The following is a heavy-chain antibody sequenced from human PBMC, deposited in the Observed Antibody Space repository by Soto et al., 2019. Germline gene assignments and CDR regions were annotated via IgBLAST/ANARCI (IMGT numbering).Heavy chain of an antibody. CDR1: GFSVRTNY. J-gene: IGHJ4*02. Sequence: EVQLVETGGGLIQPGGSLRLSCAASGFSVRTNYMSWVRQAPGKGLEWVSVFESGDSIYYADSVKGRFIISRDNAKNTLYLQMNSLRVEDTAVYYCARAGVTPNFFDYWGQGTLVTVSS. CDR2: FESGDSI. CDR3: ARAGVTPNFFDY. V-gene: IGHV3-53*02. D-gene: IGHD3-10*01.